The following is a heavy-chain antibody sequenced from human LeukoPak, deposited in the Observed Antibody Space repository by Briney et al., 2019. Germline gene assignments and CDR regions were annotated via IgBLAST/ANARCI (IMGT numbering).Heavy chain of an antibody. Sequence: GASVKVSCKASGYTFTSYGINWVRQAPGQGLEWMGWINPYNGNTNYAQKLKGRVIITTDTSTSTTYMERRSLKSDDTAVDYCARVGIAAAARWFFDYWGQGTLVIVSS. CDR1: GYTFTSYG. CDR3: ARVGIAAAARWFFDY. V-gene: IGHV1-18*01. D-gene: IGHD6-13*01. CDR2: INPYNGNT. J-gene: IGHJ4*02.